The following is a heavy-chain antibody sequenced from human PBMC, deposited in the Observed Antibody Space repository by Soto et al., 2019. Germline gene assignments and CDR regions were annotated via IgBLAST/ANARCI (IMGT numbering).Heavy chain of an antibody. J-gene: IGHJ6*03. V-gene: IGHV3-48*01. CDR2: ISSGSSTI. Sequence: GGSLRLSCAASGFTFSSYSMNWVRQAPGKGLEWVSYISSGSSTIYYADSVKGRFTISRDNAKNSLYLQMNSLRAEDTAVYYCATPADYYYYYMDVWGKGTTVTVSS. CDR3: ATPADYYYYYMDV. CDR1: GFTFSSYS.